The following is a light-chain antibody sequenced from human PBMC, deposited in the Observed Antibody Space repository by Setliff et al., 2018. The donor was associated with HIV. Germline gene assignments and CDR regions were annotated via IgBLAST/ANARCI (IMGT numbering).Light chain of an antibody. J-gene: IGLJ1*01. V-gene: IGLV2-14*01. CDR1: NSDIGGYNY. CDR3: SSYRVTSAL. CDR2: EVS. Sequence: QSVLTQPASVSGSPGQSITISCTGTNSDIGGYNYVSWYQQHPGKALKLVIYEVSNRPSGVSDRFSGSKSGNTASLSISGLQAEDEADYYCSSYRVTSALFGTGSKGTVL.